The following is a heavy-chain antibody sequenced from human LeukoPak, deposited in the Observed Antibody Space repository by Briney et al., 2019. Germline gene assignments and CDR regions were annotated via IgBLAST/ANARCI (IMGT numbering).Heavy chain of an antibody. V-gene: IGHV3-21*01. Sequence: PGGSLILSCSASGFTFSSYYMNWVRQAPGKGLEWVSSSSSSSSYIYYADSVKGRCTITSDNAKNSLYLLMNSLRAEDAAVLYYSWPLFSVATIEGISFDPWGQGTLVTVSS. J-gene: IGHJ5*02. CDR1: GFTFSSYY. CDR2: SSSSSSYI. D-gene: IGHD5-12*01. CDR3: SWPLFSVATIEGISFDP.